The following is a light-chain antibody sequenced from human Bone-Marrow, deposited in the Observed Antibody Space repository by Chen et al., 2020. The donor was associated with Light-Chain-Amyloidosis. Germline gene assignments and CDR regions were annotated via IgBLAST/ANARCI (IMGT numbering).Light chain of an antibody. V-gene: IGLV3-10*01. CDR2: EDS. CDR3: YSTDGTGKNVV. CDR1: ALPRKY. J-gene: IGLJ2*01. Sequence: SYELTQPSSVSVSPGQTARIPCSGDALPRKYAYWYQQKSGQAPVLVIYEDSKRPSGSPERFSGSSSGTMATLTISGAQVEDEADYYCYSTDGTGKNVVFGGGTKLTVL.